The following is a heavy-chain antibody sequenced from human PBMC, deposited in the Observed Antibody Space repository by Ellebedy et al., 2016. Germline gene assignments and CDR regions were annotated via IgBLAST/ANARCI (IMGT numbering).Heavy chain of an antibody. D-gene: IGHD3-22*01. CDR1: GGSISSGDYY. V-gene: IGHV4-30-4*01. CDR3: ARDGDSSGIDY. CDR2: IYYSGST. Sequence: LRLSXTVSGGSISSGDYYWSWIRQPPGKGLEWIGYIYYSGSTYYNPSLKSRVTISVDTSKNQFSLKLSSVTAADTAVYYCARDGDSSGIDYWGQGTLVTVSS. J-gene: IGHJ4*02.